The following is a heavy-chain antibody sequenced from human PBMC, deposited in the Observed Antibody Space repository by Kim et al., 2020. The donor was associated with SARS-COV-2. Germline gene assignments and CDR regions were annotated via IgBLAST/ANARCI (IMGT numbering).Heavy chain of an antibody. Sequence: NYAQKFQGRVTITADESTSTAYMELSSLRSEDTAVYYCALLLESLLPIDYWGQGTLVTVSS. CDR3: ALLLESLLPIDY. D-gene: IGHD3-3*01. J-gene: IGHJ4*02. V-gene: IGHV1-69*01.